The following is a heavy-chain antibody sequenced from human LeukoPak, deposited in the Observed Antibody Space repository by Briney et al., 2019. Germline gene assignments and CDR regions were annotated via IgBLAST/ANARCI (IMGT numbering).Heavy chain of an antibody. D-gene: IGHD3-10*01. J-gene: IGHJ4*02. Sequence: PGGSLRLSCAASGLTFSSYSMNWVRQAPGKGLEWVSYISSSSSIISYADSVKGRFTISRDNAKNSLYLQMNSLRAEDTAVYYCARLLWFGELSGFDYWGQGTLVTVSS. CDR1: GLTFSSYS. CDR3: ARLLWFGELSGFDY. CDR2: ISSSSSII. V-gene: IGHV3-48*01.